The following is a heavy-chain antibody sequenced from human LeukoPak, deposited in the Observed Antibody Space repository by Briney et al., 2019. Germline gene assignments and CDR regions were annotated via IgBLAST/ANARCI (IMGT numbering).Heavy chain of an antibody. V-gene: IGHV4-39*07. CDR2: IYYSGTT. Sequence: PSETLSLTCTVSGGSISGSTYYWGWIRQPPGKGLEWIGSIYYSGTTYYNPSLKSRVTISVDTSKNQFSLKLSSVTAADTAVYYCARDGRRSRSSWFDPWGQGILVIVSS. J-gene: IGHJ5*02. CDR1: GGSISGSTYY. D-gene: IGHD1-26*01. CDR3: ARDGRRSRSSWFDP.